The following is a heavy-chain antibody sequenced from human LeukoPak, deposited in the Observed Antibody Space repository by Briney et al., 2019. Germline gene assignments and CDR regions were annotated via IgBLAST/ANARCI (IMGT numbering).Heavy chain of an antibody. J-gene: IGHJ4*02. V-gene: IGHV3-23*01. CDR3: AVPSIAARLGDY. D-gene: IGHD6-6*01. CDR1: GFTFSSYA. CDR2: ISGSGGST. Sequence: GGSLRLSCAASGFTFSSYAMSWVRQAPGKGLEWVAAISGSGGSTYYADSVKGRFTISRDNSKNTLYLQMNSLRAEDTAVYYCAVPSIAARLGDYWGQGTLVTVSS.